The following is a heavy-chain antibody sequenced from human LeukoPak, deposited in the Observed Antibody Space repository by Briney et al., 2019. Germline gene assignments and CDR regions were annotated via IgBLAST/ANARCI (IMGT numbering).Heavy chain of an antibody. CDR1: GFIVTNNY. CDR2: VYSGGST. CDR3: ARDPPAVLIDTYG. D-gene: IGHD2-8*01. Sequence: GGSLRLSCTASGFIVTNNYINWVRQAPGKGLEWVSLVYSGGSTYYADSVKGRFTISRDNSKNMVYPQMSSLRAEDTAMYYCARDPPAVLIDTYGWGQGTLVTVTS. V-gene: IGHV3-66*01. J-gene: IGHJ4*02.